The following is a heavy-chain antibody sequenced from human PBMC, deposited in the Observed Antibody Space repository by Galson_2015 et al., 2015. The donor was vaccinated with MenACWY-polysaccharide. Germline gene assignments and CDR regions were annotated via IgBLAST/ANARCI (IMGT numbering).Heavy chain of an antibody. Sequence: SLRLSCAASGFTFSRHWMHWVRQAPGKGLEYVSAISSNGGSTYYGDSVKGRFTISRDNSKNTLYLQMGSLRAEDMAVYYCARGGCSSTSCYPDTYFDYWGQGTLVTVSS. CDR1: GFTFSRHW. J-gene: IGHJ4*02. CDR3: ARGGCSSTSCYPDTYFDY. V-gene: IGHV3-64*02. CDR2: ISSNGGST. D-gene: IGHD2-2*01.